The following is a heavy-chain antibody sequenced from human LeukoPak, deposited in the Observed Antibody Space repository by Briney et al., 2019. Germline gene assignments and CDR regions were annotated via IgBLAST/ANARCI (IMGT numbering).Heavy chain of an antibody. CDR2: ISWDSGSI. Sequence: GRSLRLSCAASGFTFDDYAMHWVRQAPGKGLEWVSGISWDSGSIGYADSVKGRFTISRDNAKNSLYLQMNGLRAEDMALYYCAKGVYSSGWYYYFDYWGQGTLVTVSS. J-gene: IGHJ4*02. CDR3: AKGVYSSGWYYYFDY. V-gene: IGHV3-9*03. CDR1: GFTFDDYA. D-gene: IGHD6-19*01.